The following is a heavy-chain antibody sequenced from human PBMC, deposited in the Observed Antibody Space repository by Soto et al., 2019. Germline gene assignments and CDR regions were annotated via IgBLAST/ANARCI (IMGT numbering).Heavy chain of an antibody. J-gene: IGHJ4*02. V-gene: IGHV4-4*07. D-gene: IGHD3-22*01. CDR1: GGSISSYY. CDR2: IYTSGST. Sequence: PSETLSLTCTVSGGSISSYYWSWIRQPAGKGLEWIGRIYTSGSTNYNPSLKSRVTMSVDTSKNQFSLKLSSVTAADKAVYYCARGYYYDSSGYYFLFDYWGQGTLVTVSS. CDR3: ARGYYYDSSGYYFLFDY.